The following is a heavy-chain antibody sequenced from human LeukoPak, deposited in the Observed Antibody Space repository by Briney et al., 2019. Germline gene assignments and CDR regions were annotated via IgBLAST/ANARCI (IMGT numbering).Heavy chain of an antibody. J-gene: IGHJ4*02. Sequence: GGSLRLSCAASGFTFSSYSMNWVRQAPGKGLEWVSSISSSSSYIYYADSVKGRFTISRDNAKNSLYLQMNSLRAEDTAVYYCARTYYDYVWGSYRQYYFDCWGQGTLVTVSS. V-gene: IGHV3-21*01. CDR3: ARTYYDYVWGSYRQYYFDC. CDR1: GFTFSSYS. CDR2: ISSSSSYI. D-gene: IGHD3-16*02.